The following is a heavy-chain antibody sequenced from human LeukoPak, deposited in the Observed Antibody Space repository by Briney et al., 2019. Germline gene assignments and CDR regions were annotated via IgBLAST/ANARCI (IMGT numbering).Heavy chain of an antibody. D-gene: IGHD6-13*01. CDR2: IYYSGST. Sequence: SETLSLTCTVSGGSISSYYWSWIRQPPGKGLEGIGYIYYSGSTNYNPSLKSRVTISVDTSKNQFSLKLSSVTAADTAVYYCARAYSSSWYRVHYYMDVWGKGTTVTVSS. V-gene: IGHV4-59*01. CDR3: ARAYSSSWYRVHYYMDV. CDR1: GGSISSYY. J-gene: IGHJ6*03.